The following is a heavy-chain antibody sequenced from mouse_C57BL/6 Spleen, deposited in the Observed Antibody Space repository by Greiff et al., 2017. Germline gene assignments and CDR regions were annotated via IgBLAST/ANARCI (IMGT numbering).Heavy chain of an antibody. CDR2: ISYSGST. CDR1: GYSITSGYD. D-gene: IGHD2-5*01. J-gene: IGHJ1*03. CDR3: ARMGTSYSNYDWYFDG. Sequence: EVQLVESGPGMVKPSPSLSLTCTVTGYSITSGYDWHWIRHFPGNKLEWMGYISYSGSTNYNPSLKSRISITHDTSKNHFFLKLNSVTTEDTATYDCARMGTSYSNYDWYFDGWGTGTTVTVSA. V-gene: IGHV3-1*01.